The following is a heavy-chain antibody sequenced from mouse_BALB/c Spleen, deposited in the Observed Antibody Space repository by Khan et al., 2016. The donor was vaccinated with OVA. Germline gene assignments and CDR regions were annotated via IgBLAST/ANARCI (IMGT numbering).Heavy chain of an antibody. CDR3: ATSYFYGHYFDY. D-gene: IGHD1-1*01. CDR1: GFTFSSYG. V-gene: IGHV5-17*02. J-gene: IGHJ2*01. Sequence: EVELVESGGDLVQPGGSRKLSCAASGFTFSSYGMHWVRQAPEKGLEWVAYISGDSNTIYYADTVKGRFTISRDNPRNTLFLQMTSLMSEDTAMYYCATSYFYGHYFDYWGPGTTLTVSS. CDR2: ISGDSNTI.